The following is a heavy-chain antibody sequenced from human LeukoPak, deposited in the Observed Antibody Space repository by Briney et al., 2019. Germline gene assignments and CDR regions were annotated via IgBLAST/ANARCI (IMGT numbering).Heavy chain of an antibody. CDR1: GGTFSSYA. J-gene: IGHJ4*02. CDR3: ARDLGYSSAWYQEYY. D-gene: IGHD6-19*01. V-gene: IGHV1-69*13. CDR2: IIPIFGTA. Sequence: ASVKVSCKASGGTFSSYAISWVRQAPGQGLEWMGGIIPIFGTANYAQKFQGRVTITADESTSTAYMELSSLRSEDTAVYYCARDLGYSSAWYQEYYWGQGTLVTVSS.